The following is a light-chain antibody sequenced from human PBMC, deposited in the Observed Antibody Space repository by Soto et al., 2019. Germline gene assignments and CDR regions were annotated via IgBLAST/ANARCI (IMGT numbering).Light chain of an antibody. Sequence: IVLTQSPGTLSLSPGERATLSCRASQSVSSSYLAWYQQKPGQAPRLLIYGASSKATGIPDRFSGSGSVTDFTLTVSRLEPEDVAVYYCQQYGSSLYTFGQGTKLQIK. V-gene: IGKV3-20*01. CDR3: QQYGSSLYT. CDR2: GAS. J-gene: IGKJ2*01. CDR1: QSVSSSY.